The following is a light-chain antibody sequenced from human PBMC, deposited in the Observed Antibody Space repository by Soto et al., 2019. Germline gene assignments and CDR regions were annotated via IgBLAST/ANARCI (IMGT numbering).Light chain of an antibody. V-gene: IGLV2-14*01. CDR2: DVS. Sequence: QSALTQPASVSGSPGHSITISCTGTISDVGCYNYVSWYQQHPGKAPQLMIYDVSNRPSGVSNRFSGSKSGNTAALTISGRQAEDEADYYCSSYTSSSTLVVFGGGTKLTVL. CDR3: SSYTSSSTLVV. J-gene: IGLJ2*01. CDR1: ISDVGCYNY.